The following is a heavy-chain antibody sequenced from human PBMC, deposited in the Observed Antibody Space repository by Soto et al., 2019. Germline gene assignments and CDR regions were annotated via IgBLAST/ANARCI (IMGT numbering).Heavy chain of an antibody. CDR1: GFSLSTSGVG. V-gene: IGHV2-5*02. D-gene: IGHD2-15*01. CDR2: IYWDDDK. J-gene: IGHJ4*02. CDR3: AHRPSYCSGGSCNSGFDS. Sequence: QITLKESGPTLVKPTQTLTLTCTFSGFSLSTSGVGVGWIRQPPGKALEWLALIYWDDDKRYSPSLKSRLTNPKDTSKNQVVLTTPTMDPVDTATYYCAHRPSYCSGGSCNSGFDSWGKGTLVTVSS.